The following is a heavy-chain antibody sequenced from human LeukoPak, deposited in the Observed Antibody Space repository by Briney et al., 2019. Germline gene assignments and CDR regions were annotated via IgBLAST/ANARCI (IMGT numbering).Heavy chain of an antibody. CDR1: GFNFSPYG. V-gene: IGHV3-30*18. CDR3: AKSDRQVMATFDY. J-gene: IGHJ4*02. D-gene: IGHD2-21*01. CDR2: ISYDGSNK. Sequence: PGGSLRLSCAASGFNFSPYGMHWVRQPPGKGLEWVALISYDGSNKYFADSVKGRFTISRDNAKNSLYLQMNSLRAEDTALYYCAKSDRQVMATFDYWGQGTLVTVSS.